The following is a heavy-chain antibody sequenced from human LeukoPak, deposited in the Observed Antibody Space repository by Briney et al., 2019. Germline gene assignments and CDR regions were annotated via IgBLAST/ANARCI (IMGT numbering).Heavy chain of an antibody. J-gene: IGHJ4*02. CDR1: GYTVANLS. Sequence: ASVKVSFKVSGYTVANLSMHWVRQAPGKGLEWMGSFDPGDGETIYAQKFQGRVTMTEDTSTDTAYMVLSSLRSEDTAVYYCATGMGATTQAYYFDYWGQGTLVTVSS. CDR3: ATGMGATTQAYYFDY. D-gene: IGHD1-26*01. V-gene: IGHV1-24*01. CDR2: FDPGDGET.